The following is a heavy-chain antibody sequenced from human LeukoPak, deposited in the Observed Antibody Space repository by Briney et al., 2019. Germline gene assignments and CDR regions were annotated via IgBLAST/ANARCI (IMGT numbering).Heavy chain of an antibody. D-gene: IGHD3-3*01. CDR1: GGSISSGPYY. J-gene: IGHJ6*02. Sequence: SETLSLTCTVSGGSISSGPYYWIWIRQHPGKGLEWIGYSTYRGNTYYYPALNSRVTVSLDTSKTQFSLKLSSVTAADTAVYYCARIAYDALDSYYYGMDVWGQGTTVTVSS. V-gene: IGHV4-31*03. CDR2: STYRGNT. CDR3: ARIAYDALDSYYYGMDV.